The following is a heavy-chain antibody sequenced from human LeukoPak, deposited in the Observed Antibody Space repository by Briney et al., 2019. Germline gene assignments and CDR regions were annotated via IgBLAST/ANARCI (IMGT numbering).Heavy chain of an antibody. CDR3: ARDLYASGTIAVDY. D-gene: IGHD3-10*01. CDR1: GYTFTTYY. V-gene: IGHV1-2*02. J-gene: IGHJ4*02. CDR2: INPSTGGT. Sequence: GASVKVSFKASGYTFTTYYMHWVRQAPGQGLEWMGWINPSTGGTNYAQRFQGRVTMTRDTSISAAYMELSSLRSDDTAVYYCARDLYASGTIAVDYWGQGTLVTVSS.